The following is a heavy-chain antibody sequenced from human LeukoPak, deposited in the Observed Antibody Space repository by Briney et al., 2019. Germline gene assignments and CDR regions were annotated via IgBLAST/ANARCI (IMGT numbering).Heavy chain of an antibody. J-gene: IGHJ4*02. Sequence: GGSLRLSCAASGLTVSSYWMSFVREAPGKRPEWVANIKQDGSEKYYVDSVKGRFTISRDNAKNSLYLQMNSLRAEDTAVYYCARGYGNYGYWGQGTLVTVSS. CDR1: GLTVSSYW. D-gene: IGHD4-11*01. V-gene: IGHV3-7*01. CDR3: ARGYGNYGY. CDR2: IKQDGSEK.